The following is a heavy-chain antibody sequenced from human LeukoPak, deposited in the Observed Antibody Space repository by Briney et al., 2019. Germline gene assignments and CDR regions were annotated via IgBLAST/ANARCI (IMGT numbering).Heavy chain of an antibody. J-gene: IGHJ4*02. D-gene: IGHD2-2*01. Sequence: GGSLRLSCAASGFTFSSYAMSWVRQAPGKGLEWVSAISGGGIGIYYADSLKGRFTISRDDSKNTLYLQMNSLRAEGTAVYYCTRRRGNQQPIDYWGQGTLVTVSS. CDR2: ISGGGIGI. CDR1: GFTFSSYA. CDR3: TRRRGNQQPIDY. V-gene: IGHV3-23*01.